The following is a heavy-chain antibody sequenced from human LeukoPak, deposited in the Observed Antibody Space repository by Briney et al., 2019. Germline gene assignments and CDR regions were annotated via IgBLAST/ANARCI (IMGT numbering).Heavy chain of an antibody. Sequence: GGSLRLSCAASGFSFSSYAMSWVRQAPGTGLEWVSGSSASGGRTYYADSVKGRFTISRDNSKNTPYLQMNSLRAEDTAIYYCAKDIEGGGSSGYYHYGMDVWGQGTTVTVSS. J-gene: IGHJ6*02. CDR3: AKDIEGGGSSGYYHYGMDV. D-gene: IGHD3-22*01. CDR2: SSASGGRT. CDR1: GFSFSSYA. V-gene: IGHV3-23*01.